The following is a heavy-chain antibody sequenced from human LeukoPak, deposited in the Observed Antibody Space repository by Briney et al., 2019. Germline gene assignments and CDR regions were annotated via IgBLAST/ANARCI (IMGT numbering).Heavy chain of an antibody. D-gene: IGHD3-22*01. CDR1: GDSISTYY. Sequence: SETLSLTCTVSGDSISTYYWSWVRQPPGKGLEWIGYIYYSGSTNYNPSLKSRVTISVDTSKNQFSLKLSSVTAADTAVYYCAKGRGYYDSSGYFNYWGQGTLVTVSS. CDR2: IYYSGST. V-gene: IGHV4-59*01. CDR3: AKGRGYYDSSGYFNY. J-gene: IGHJ4*02.